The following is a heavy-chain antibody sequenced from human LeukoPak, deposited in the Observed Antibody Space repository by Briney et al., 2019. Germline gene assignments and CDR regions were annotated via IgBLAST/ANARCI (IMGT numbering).Heavy chain of an antibody. V-gene: IGHV3-7*03. CDR2: IRQDGNEK. D-gene: IGHD2-2*01. CDR3: ATQPAAADVDY. Sequence: QPGGSLRLSCAGSGFTFSSYWMSWVRQAPGKGLEWVANIRQDGNEKYYVDSVKGRFTISRDNAKKSPYLQMNSLRAEDTAVYYCATQPAAADVDYWGQGTLVTVSS. J-gene: IGHJ4*02. CDR1: GFTFSSYW.